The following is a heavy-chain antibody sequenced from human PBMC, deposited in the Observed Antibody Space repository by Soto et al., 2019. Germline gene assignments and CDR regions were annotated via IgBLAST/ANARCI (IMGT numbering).Heavy chain of an antibody. J-gene: IGHJ4*02. CDR2: ISGSGGST. V-gene: IGHV3-23*01. D-gene: IGHD3-22*01. CDR1: GFTFSNYA. Sequence: GGSLRLSCAASGFTFSNYAMSWVRQAPGKGLEWVSIISGSGGSTYYADSVEGRFTISRDNSKSTLYLQMDSLRAEDTAVYYCAKGHDSSCYSPFDYWGQGTLVTVSS. CDR3: AKGHDSSCYSPFDY.